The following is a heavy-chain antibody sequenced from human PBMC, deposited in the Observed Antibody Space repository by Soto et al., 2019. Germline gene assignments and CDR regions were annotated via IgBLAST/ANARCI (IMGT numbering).Heavy chain of an antibody. J-gene: IGHJ6*02. V-gene: IGHV3-48*03. D-gene: IGHD5-18*01. CDR2: ISSSGSTI. CDR1: GFTFSSYE. CDR3: ARELSHTAFYGMDV. Sequence: PGGSLRLSCAASGFTFSSYEMNWVRQAPGKGLEWVSYISSSGSTIYYTDSVKGRFTISRDNAKNSLYLQMNSLRAEDTAVYYCARELSHTAFYGMDVWGQGTTVTVSS.